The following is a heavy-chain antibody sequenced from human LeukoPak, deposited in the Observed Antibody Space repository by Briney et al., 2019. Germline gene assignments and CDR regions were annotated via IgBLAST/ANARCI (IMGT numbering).Heavy chain of an antibody. CDR3: ARAGSSSGVDY. CDR2: IITILSIA. Sequence: SVKVSCKASGGTFSSYAISWVRQAPGQGLEWMGRIITILSIANYTQKFQGRVTITADKSTSTAYMELSSQRSADTAVYYCARAGSSSGVDYWGQGTLVTVSS. V-gene: IGHV1-69*04. D-gene: IGHD6-13*01. CDR1: GGTFSSYA. J-gene: IGHJ4*02.